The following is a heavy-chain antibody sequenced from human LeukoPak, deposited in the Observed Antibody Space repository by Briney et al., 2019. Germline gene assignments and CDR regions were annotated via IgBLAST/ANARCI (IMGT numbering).Heavy chain of an antibody. V-gene: IGHV4-39*01. CDR1: GGSISGDGYH. Sequence: SETLSLTCSVSGGSISGDGYHWGWIRRPPGKGLEWIGSIHYSGSTCYKTSLKSRVTIDVDTSKNQFSLKLSSVTAADTAVYYCARTSHSGYMVRGVLYYGMGVWGQGTTVTVSS. CDR2: IHYSGST. J-gene: IGHJ6*02. CDR3: ARTSHSGYMVRGVLYYGMGV. D-gene: IGHD3-10*01.